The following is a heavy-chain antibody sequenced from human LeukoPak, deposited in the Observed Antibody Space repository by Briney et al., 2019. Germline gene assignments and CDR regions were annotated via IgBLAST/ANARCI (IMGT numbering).Heavy chain of an antibody. CDR3: ASKAPDIWLSRSKAAVTTKMHYYYYMDV. Sequence: SETLSLTCAVYGGSFSGYYWSWIRQPPGKGLEWIGEINHSGSTNYNPSLKSRVTISVDTSKNQFSLKLSSVTAADTAVYYCASKAPDIWLSRSKAAVTTKMHYYYYMDVWGKGTTVAVSS. CDR1: GGSFSGYY. V-gene: IGHV4-34*01. CDR2: INHSGST. J-gene: IGHJ6*03. D-gene: IGHD4-17*01.